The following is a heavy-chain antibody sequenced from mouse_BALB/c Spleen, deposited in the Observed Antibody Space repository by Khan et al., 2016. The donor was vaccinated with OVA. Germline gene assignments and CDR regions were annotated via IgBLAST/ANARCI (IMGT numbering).Heavy chain of an antibody. D-gene: IGHD1-1*02. CDR1: GYSITSDYA. V-gene: IGHV3-2*02. Sequence: EVQLQESGPGLVKPSQSLSLTCTVTGYSITSDYAWNWIRQFPGNKLEWMGYISYSGNTKYNPSLKSRISITRDTSKNQFFLQLNSVTIEDTATYYGARGYGGDFDYWGQGTTLTVSS. CDR3: ARGYGGDFDY. CDR2: ISYSGNT. J-gene: IGHJ2*01.